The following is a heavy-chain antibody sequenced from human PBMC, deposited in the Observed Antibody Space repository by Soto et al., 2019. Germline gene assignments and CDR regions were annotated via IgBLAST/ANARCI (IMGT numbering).Heavy chain of an antibody. CDR2: ISSSSSYI. J-gene: IGHJ3*02. V-gene: IGHV3-21*01. CDR3: ARYLGYCSSTSCYADAFDI. Sequence: EVQLVESGGGLVKPGGSLRLSCAASGFTFSSYSRNWVRQAPGKGLEWVSSISSSSSYIYYADSVKGRFTISRDNAKNSLYLQMNSRRAEDTAVYYCARYLGYCSSTSCYADAFDIWGQGTMVTVSS. D-gene: IGHD2-2*01. CDR1: GFTFSSYS.